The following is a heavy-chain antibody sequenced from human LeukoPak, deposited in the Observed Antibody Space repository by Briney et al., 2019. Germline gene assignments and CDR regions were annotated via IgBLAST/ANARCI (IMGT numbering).Heavy chain of an antibody. Sequence: GGSLRLSCAASGFTFSSYAMSWVRQAPGKGLEWISAISGSGGSRYSADSVKGRFTISRDNSKNTLYLQMNSLRAEDTAIYYCAKDLYYYGSGNYIDYWGQGTLVTVSS. CDR2: ISGSGGSR. J-gene: IGHJ4*02. D-gene: IGHD3-10*01. V-gene: IGHV3-23*01. CDR3: AKDLYYYGSGNYIDY. CDR1: GFTFSSYA.